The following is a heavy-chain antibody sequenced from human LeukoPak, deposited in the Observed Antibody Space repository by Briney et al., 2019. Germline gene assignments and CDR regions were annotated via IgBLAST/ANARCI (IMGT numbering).Heavy chain of an antibody. Sequence: SETLSLTCTVSGGSISSHYWSWIRQPPGKGLEWIGYIYYSGSTNYNPPLKSRVTISVDTSKNQFSLKLSSVTAADTAVYYCARDRRLVGHDFWSGYYHNWFDPWGQGTLVTVSS. CDR3: ARDRRLVGHDFWSGYYHNWFDP. D-gene: IGHD3-3*01. J-gene: IGHJ5*02. V-gene: IGHV4-59*11. CDR1: GGSISSHY. CDR2: IYYSGST.